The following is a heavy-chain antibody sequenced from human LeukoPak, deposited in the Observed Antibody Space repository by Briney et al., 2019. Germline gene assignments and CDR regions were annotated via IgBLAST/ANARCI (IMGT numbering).Heavy chain of an antibody. CDR1: GFTFSSSA. Sequence: PGGSMRLSCAASGFTFSSSAMTWVRQAPGKGLEWVSAISDSGGRTYYADSVKGRFTISRDNSKNTLYLQMNSLRAEDTAVYYCARIGYCSSTSCHRGAFDVWGQGTLVTVSS. D-gene: IGHD2-2*02. J-gene: IGHJ3*01. CDR3: ARIGYCSSTSCHRGAFDV. V-gene: IGHV3-23*01. CDR2: ISDSGGRT.